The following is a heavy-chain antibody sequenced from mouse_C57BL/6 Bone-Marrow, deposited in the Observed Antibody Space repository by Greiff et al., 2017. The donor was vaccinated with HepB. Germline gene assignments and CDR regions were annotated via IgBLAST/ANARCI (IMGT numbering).Heavy chain of an antibody. Sequence: VMLVESGAELARPGASVKLSCKASGYTFTSYGISWVKQRTGQGLEWIGEIYPRSGNTYYNEKFKGKATLTADKSSSTAYMELRSLTSEDSAVYFSARVRRWLGFAYWGQGTLVTVSA. V-gene: IGHV1-81*01. J-gene: IGHJ3*01. CDR2: IYPRSGNT. CDR3: ARVRRWLGFAY. CDR1: GYTFTSYG. D-gene: IGHD2-3*01.